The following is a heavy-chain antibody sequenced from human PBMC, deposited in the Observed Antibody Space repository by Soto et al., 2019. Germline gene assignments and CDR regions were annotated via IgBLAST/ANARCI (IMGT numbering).Heavy chain of an antibody. CDR2: ISSSSSYT. Sequence: QVQLVESGGGLVKPGGSLRLSCAASGFTFSDYYMSWIRQAPGKGLEWVSYISSSSSYTDYADSVKGRFTISRDNAKNSLYLQMNSLRAEDTAVYYCASSIAVAGTHDAFDIWGQGTMVTVSS. V-gene: IGHV3-11*05. CDR3: ASSIAVAGTHDAFDI. CDR1: GFTFSDYY. J-gene: IGHJ3*02. D-gene: IGHD6-19*01.